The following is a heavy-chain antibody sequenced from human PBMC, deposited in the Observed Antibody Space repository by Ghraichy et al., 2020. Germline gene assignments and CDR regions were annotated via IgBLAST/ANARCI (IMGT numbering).Heavy chain of an antibody. CDR1: GGSFSGYY. Sequence: SQTLSLTCAVYGGSFSGYYWSWIRQPPGKGLEWIGEINHSGSTNYNPSLKSRVTISVDTSKNQFSLKLSSVTAADTAVYYCARGPAHYYYDSSGYSKSYFDYWGQGTLVTVSS. J-gene: IGHJ4*02. D-gene: IGHD3-22*01. CDR2: INHSGST. V-gene: IGHV4-34*01. CDR3: ARGPAHYYYDSSGYSKSYFDY.